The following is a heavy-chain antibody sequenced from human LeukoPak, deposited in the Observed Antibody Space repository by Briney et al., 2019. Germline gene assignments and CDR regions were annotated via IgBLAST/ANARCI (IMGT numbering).Heavy chain of an antibody. Sequence: GGSLRLSCAASGFTFSRYSMNWVRQAPGKGLEGVSSISSSSSYIYYADSVKGRFTISRDNAKNSLYLQMNSLRAEDTAVYYCARDSAAAGPVDYWGQGTLVTVSS. CDR2: ISSSSSYI. CDR1: GFTFSRYS. J-gene: IGHJ4*02. CDR3: ARDSAAAGPVDY. D-gene: IGHD6-13*01. V-gene: IGHV3-21*01.